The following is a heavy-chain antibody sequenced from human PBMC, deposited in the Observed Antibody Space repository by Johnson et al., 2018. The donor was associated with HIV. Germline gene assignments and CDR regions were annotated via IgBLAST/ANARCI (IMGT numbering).Heavy chain of an antibody. D-gene: IGHD1-26*01. J-gene: IGHJ3*01. V-gene: IGHV3-23*04. CDR3: ARRDSGSLSFDL. CDR1: GFTFSSYW. Sequence: VQLVESGGGLVQPGGSLRLSCAASGFTFSSYWMHWVRQAPGKGLVWVSAISGSGGSTYYADSVKGRFTISRDNSKNTLYLQMNSLRAEDTAVYYCARRDSGSLSFDLWGQGTMVTVSS. CDR2: ISGSGGST.